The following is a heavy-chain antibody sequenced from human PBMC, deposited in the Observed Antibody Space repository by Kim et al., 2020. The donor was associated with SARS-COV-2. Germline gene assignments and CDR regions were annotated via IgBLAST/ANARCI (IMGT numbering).Heavy chain of an antibody. D-gene: IGHD3-22*01. CDR1: GFTFSSYA. CDR2: ISGSGGST. J-gene: IGHJ5*02. CDR3: AKNYYDSSGYYYGSWFDP. Sequence: GGSLRLSCAASGFTFSSYAMSWVRQAPGKGLEWVSAISGSGGSTYYADSVKGRFTISRDNSKNTLYLQMNSLRAEDTAVYYCAKNYYDSSGYYYGSWFDPWGQGTLVTVSS. V-gene: IGHV3-23*01.